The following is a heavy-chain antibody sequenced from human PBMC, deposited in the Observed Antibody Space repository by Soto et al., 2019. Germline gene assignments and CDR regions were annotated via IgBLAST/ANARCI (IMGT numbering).Heavy chain of an antibody. CDR2: IRSKAYGGTT. V-gene: IGHV3-49*04. CDR1: GFTFGDYA. Sequence: GGSLRLSCTASGFTFGDYAMSWVRQAPGKGLEWVGFIRSKAYGGTTEYAASVKGRFTISRDDSKRIAYLKMNSLKTEDKAVYYCTRYAHSISGYDPRPYFDYWGQGTLVTVS. J-gene: IGHJ4*02. CDR3: TRYAHSISGYDPRPYFDY. D-gene: IGHD5-12*01.